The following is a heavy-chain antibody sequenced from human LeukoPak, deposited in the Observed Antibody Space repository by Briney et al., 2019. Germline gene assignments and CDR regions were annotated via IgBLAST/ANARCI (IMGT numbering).Heavy chain of an antibody. CDR1: GYTFTGYY. J-gene: IGHJ4*02. Sequence: GASVKVSCKASGYTFTGYYMHWVRQAPGQGLEWMGWINPNSGGTNYAQKFQGRVTMTRDTSISTAYMELSRLRSDDTAVYYCARGLLLWFGELGPYYFDYWGQGTLVTVSS. D-gene: IGHD3-10*01. CDR3: ARGLLLWFGELGPYYFDY. CDR2: INPNSGGT. V-gene: IGHV1-2*02.